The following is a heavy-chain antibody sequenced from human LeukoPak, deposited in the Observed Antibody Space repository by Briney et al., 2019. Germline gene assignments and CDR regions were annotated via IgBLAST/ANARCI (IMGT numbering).Heavy chain of an antibody. CDR1: GGSISSYY. V-gene: IGHV4-59*08. D-gene: IGHD1-26*01. Sequence: SETLSLTCTVSGGSISSYYWSWIRQPPGKGLEWIGYIYYSGSTSYNPSLKSRVTISVDTSKNQFSLKLSSVTAADTAVYYCARLVGATRQTNWFDPWGQGTLVTVSS. J-gene: IGHJ5*02. CDR3: ARLVGATRQTNWFDP. CDR2: IYYSGST.